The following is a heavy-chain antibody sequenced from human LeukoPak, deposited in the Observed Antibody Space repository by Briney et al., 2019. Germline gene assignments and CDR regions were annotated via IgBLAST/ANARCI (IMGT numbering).Heavy chain of an antibody. Sequence: SVKVSCKASGYTFTSYGISWVRQAPGQGLEWMGGIIPIFGTANYAQKFQGRVTITADKSTSTAYMELSSLRSEDTAVYYCARGRYSSSWYYYYYYMDVWGKGTTVTVSS. CDR3: ARGRYSSSWYYYYYYMDV. CDR1: GYTFTSYG. J-gene: IGHJ6*03. D-gene: IGHD6-13*01. V-gene: IGHV1-69*06. CDR2: IIPIFGTA.